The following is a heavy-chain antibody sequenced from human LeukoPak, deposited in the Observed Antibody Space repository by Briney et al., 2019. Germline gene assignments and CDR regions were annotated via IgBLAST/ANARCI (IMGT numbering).Heavy chain of an antibody. J-gene: IGHJ4*02. CDR3: ARTFSSSLHVPSDFDS. CDR2: INWNGRST. V-gene: IGHV3-20*04. D-gene: IGHD6-13*01. Sequence: GGSLRLSCAASGFTFDDYAMHWVRQAPGKGLEWVSAINWNGRSTQYADSVKGRFIISRDNAKKSLYLQMNSLRAEDTAFYYCARTFSSSLHVPSDFDSWGQGTLVTVSS. CDR1: GFTFDDYA.